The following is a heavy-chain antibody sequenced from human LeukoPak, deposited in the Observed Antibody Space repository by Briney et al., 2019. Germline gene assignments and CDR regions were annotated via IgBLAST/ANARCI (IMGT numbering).Heavy chain of an antibody. Sequence: SETLSLTCTVSGNSIRSSSYYWGWIRQSPEKGLEWIGSIYYSGSTYYSASFKSRVTISVDTSQNQFSLKLRSVTAADRAVYYCASRYYYDTRGYFLHWGQGTLVTVSS. D-gene: IGHD3-22*01. CDR1: GNSIRSSSYY. V-gene: IGHV4-39*01. CDR2: IYYSGST. CDR3: ASRYYYDTRGYFLH. J-gene: IGHJ1*01.